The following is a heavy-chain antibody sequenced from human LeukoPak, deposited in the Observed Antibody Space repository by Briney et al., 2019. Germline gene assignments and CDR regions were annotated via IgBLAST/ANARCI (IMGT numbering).Heavy chain of an antibody. V-gene: IGHV1-18*01. J-gene: IGHJ4*02. CDR2: ISAHNGNT. CDR1: GYTFTSYG. Sequence: GASVTVSCKASGYTFTSYGISWVRQAPGQGLEWMGWISAHNGNTNYAQKLQGRVTMTTDTSTSTAYMELRSLRSDDTAVYYCARGYCSSTSCYDDYWGQGTLVTVSS. CDR3: ARGYCSSTSCYDDY. D-gene: IGHD2-2*01.